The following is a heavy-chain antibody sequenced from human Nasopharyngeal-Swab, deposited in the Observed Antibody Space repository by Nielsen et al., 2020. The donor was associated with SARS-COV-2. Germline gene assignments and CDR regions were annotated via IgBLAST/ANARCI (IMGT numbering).Heavy chain of an antibody. CDR3: ATSPYSNGWYYDY. CDR2: ISWNSGSI. D-gene: IGHD6-19*01. Sequence: VRQAPGKGPEWVSGISWNSGSIGYADSVKGRFTVSRDNAKSSLYLQMNSLRAEDTALYYCATSPYSNGWYYDYWGQGTLVTVSS. V-gene: IGHV3-9*01. J-gene: IGHJ4*02.